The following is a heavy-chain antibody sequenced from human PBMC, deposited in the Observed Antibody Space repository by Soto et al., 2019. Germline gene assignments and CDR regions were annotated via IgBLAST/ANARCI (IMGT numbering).Heavy chain of an antibody. CDR3: ATNYDILTGYYPAYYYYYGMDV. J-gene: IGHJ6*02. CDR1: GGTFSSYA. CDR2: IIPIFGTA. V-gene: IGHV1-69*13. D-gene: IGHD3-9*01. Sequence: SVKVSCKASGGTFSSYAISWVRQAPGQGLEWMGGIIPIFGTANYAQKFQGRVTITADESTSTAYMELSSLRSEDTAVYYCATNYDILTGYYPAYYYYYGMDVWGQGTTVTVSS.